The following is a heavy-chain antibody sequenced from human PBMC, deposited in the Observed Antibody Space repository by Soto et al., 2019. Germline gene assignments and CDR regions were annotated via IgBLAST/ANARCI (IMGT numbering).Heavy chain of an antibody. CDR2: ISSSSTYK. CDR1: GFTFTNEN. D-gene: IGHD3-22*01. Sequence: EVQLVESGGGLVEPGGSLRLSCAASGFTFTNENMNWVRQAPGKGLEWVSSISSSSTYKNYADSVKGRFTISRDNDNNSLYLQMDGLRAEDTAVYYCARDPPLSMIVVVGVDDFWGQGTLVTVSS. CDR3: ARDPPLSMIVVVGVDDF. J-gene: IGHJ4*02. V-gene: IGHV3-21*02.